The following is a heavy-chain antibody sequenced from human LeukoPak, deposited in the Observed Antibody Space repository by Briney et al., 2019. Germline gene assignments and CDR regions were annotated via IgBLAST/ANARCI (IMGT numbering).Heavy chain of an antibody. J-gene: IGHJ4*02. CDR1: GFTFSSYE. CDR2: ITTSGSTI. D-gene: IGHD1-26*01. Sequence: GGSLRLSCAASGFTFSSYELNWVRQAPGKGLELVSYITTSGSTIYYADSVKGRFTISRENAKNSLYLQMNSLRAEDTAVYYCVRDYRGFDYWGQGTLVTVSS. CDR3: VRDYRGFDY. V-gene: IGHV3-48*03.